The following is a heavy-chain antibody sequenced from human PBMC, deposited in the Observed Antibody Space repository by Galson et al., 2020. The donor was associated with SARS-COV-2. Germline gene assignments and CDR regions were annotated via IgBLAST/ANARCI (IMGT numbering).Heavy chain of an antibody. CDR1: GGSISSSSYY. CDR3: ARQITVVVAATGWFDP. J-gene: IGHJ5*02. Sequence: ETSETLSLTCTVSGGSISSSSYYWGWIRQPPGKGLEWIGSIYYSGSTYYNPSLKSRVTISVDTFKNQFSLKLSSVTAADTAVYYCARQITVVVAATGWFDPWGQGTLVTVSS. V-gene: IGHV4-39*01. D-gene: IGHD2-15*01. CDR2: IYYSGST.